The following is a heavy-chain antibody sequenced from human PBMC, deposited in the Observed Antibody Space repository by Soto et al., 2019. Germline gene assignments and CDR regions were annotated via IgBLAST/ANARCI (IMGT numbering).Heavy chain of an antibody. D-gene: IGHD6-13*01. Sequence: GSSGKVSCKASGYTFTNYYMQWVRQAPGQGLEWMGWINPNSGGTNYAQKFQGRVTMTRDASISTAYMELSRLRSDDTAVYYCARDGIAAAGTQPYYWSQGTLVPVSA. J-gene: IGHJ4*02. CDR1: GYTFTNYY. CDR2: INPNSGGT. CDR3: ARDGIAAAGTQPYY. V-gene: IGHV1-2*02.